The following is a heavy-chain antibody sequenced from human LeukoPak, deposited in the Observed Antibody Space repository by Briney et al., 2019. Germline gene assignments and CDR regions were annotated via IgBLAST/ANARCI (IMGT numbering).Heavy chain of an antibody. V-gene: IGHV1-2*02. CDR3: ARGGKYCTNGVCYSLQYYFDY. Sequence: ASVKVSCKASGYTFTGYYMHWVRQAPGQGLERMGWINPKSGGTNYAQKFQGRVTMTRDTSISTAYMELSRLRSDDTAVYYCARGGKYCTNGVCYSLQYYFDYWGQGTLVTVSS. J-gene: IGHJ4*02. D-gene: IGHD2-8*01. CDR2: INPKSGGT. CDR1: GYTFTGYY.